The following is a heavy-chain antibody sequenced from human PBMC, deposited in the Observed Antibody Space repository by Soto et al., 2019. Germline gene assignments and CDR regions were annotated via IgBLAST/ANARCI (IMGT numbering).Heavy chain of an antibody. J-gene: IGHJ4*02. V-gene: IGHV3-7*03. CDR1: GFTFSNYW. D-gene: IGHD5-12*01. CDR2: IKQDGSEK. Sequence: GGSLRLSCAASGFTFSNYWMSWVRQAPGKGLEWVANIKQDGSEKNYVDSVKGRFTISRDNAKNSLYLRINSLRAEDTAFYYCARQRWLQLSYFDYWGQGTLVTVSS. CDR3: ARQRWLQLSYFDY.